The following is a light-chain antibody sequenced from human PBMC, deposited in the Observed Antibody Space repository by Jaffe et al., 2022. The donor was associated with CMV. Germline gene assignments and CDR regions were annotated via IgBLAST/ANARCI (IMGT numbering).Light chain of an antibody. CDR1: QSVSSN. Sequence: EIVMTQSPATLSVSPGERVTLSCRASQSVSSNLAWYQQKPGQAPRLLIYGASTRATGIPARFSGSGSGTEFTLTISSLQSEDFAVYNCQQYNDWPRTFGQGTNLEIK. CDR3: QQYNDWPRT. V-gene: IGKV3-15*01. CDR2: GAS. J-gene: IGKJ2*01.